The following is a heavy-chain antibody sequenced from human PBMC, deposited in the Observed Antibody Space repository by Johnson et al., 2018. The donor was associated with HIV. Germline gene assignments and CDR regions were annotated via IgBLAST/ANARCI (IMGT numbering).Heavy chain of an antibody. CDR2: IWYDGSNN. J-gene: IGHJ3*02. CDR3: AKGGYCSGGSCYPDAFDI. Sequence: VQLVESGGGVVQPGRSLRLSCAASGFTFIRYGMHWVRQAPGKGLEWVAVIWYDGSNNYYADSVKGRFTISRDNSRNTLYLQMNSLRAEDTAVYYCAKGGYCSGGSCYPDAFDIWGQGTMVTVSS. V-gene: IGHV3-33*06. D-gene: IGHD2-15*01. CDR1: GFTFIRYG.